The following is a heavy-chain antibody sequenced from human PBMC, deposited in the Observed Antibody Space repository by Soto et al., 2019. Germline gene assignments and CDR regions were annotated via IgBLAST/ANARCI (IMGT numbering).Heavy chain of an antibody. V-gene: IGHV3-23*01. D-gene: IGHD3-16*02. CDR1: GFTFSSYA. CDR2: ISGSGGST. Sequence: GGSLRLSCAASGFTFSSYAMSWVRQAPGKGLEWVSAISGSGGSTYYADSVKGRFTISRDNSKNTLYLQMNSLRAEDTAVYYSASSRWGSYRFEYWGQGTLVTVSS. J-gene: IGHJ4*02. CDR3: ASSRWGSYRFEY.